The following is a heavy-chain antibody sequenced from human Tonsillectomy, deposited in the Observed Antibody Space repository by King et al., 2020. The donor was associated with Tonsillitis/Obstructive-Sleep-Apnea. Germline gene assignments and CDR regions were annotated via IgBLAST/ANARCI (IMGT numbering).Heavy chain of an antibody. J-gene: IGHJ6*02. CDR1: GYTFTSYA. D-gene: IGHD3-10*01. CDR2: ISPYSGNT. V-gene: IGHV1-18*01. Sequence: VQLVESGPEVKKPGASVKVSCKASGYTFTSYAISWVRQAPGQGLEWMGWISPYSGNTNYAQKLQGRVTMTTDTSTNTAYMELRSLRSDATAVFYCARVALRGPELHHPYYGMDVWGQGTPVTVSS. CDR3: ARVALRGPELHHPYYGMDV.